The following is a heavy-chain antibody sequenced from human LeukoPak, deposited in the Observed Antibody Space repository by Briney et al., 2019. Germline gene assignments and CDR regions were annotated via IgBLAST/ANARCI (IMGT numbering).Heavy chain of an antibody. J-gene: IGHJ4*02. Sequence: GGSLRLSCAASGFTFSSYAMHWVRQAPGKGLEWVAVISYDGSNKYYADSVKGRFTISRDNSKNTLYLQMNSLSAEDTAVYYCAKGILEVIKIPDYWGQGTLVTVSS. D-gene: IGHD2-15*01. CDR2: ISYDGSNK. CDR3: AKGILEVIKIPDY. V-gene: IGHV3-30*04. CDR1: GFTFSSYA.